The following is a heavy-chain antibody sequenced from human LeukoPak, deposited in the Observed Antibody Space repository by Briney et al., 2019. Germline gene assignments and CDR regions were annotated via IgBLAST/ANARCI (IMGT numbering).Heavy chain of an antibody. CDR2: IIPIFGTA. CDR1: GYTFNTYG. D-gene: IGHD3-16*01. V-gene: IGHV1-69*13. CDR3: ARVLLRGHGYYYYMDV. Sequence: SVKVSCKASGYTFNTYGITWVRQAPGQGLEWMGGIIPIFGTANYAQKFQGRVTITADESTSTAYMELSSLRSEDTAVYYCARVLLRGHGYYYYMDVWGKGTTVTISS. J-gene: IGHJ6*03.